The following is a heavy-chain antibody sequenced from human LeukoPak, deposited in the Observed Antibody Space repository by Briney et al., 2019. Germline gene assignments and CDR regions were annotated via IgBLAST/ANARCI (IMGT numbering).Heavy chain of an antibody. Sequence: SETLSLTCTVSGGSISSGSYYWSWLRQPAGTGLEWIGRIYTSGSTNYNPSLKSRVTISVDTSKNQFSLKLSSVTAADTAVYYCATGIAVAGTFDYWGQGTLVTVSS. J-gene: IGHJ4*02. CDR3: ATGIAVAGTFDY. CDR2: IYTSGST. CDR1: GGSISSGSYY. D-gene: IGHD6-19*01. V-gene: IGHV4-61*02.